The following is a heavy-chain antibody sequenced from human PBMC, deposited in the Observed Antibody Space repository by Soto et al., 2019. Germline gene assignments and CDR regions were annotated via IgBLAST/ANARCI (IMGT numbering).Heavy chain of an antibody. V-gene: IGHV4-31*03. D-gene: IGHD3-10*01. CDR2: IYYSGST. CDR3: ARDYYGSGIGGHWFDP. Sequence: QVQLQESGPGLVKPSQTLSLTCTVSGGSISSVGYYWSWIRQHPGKGLEWIGYIYYSGSTYYNPSLKSRVTISVDTSKNRCSRKLSSVTAADTAVYYCARDYYGSGIGGHWFDPWGQGTLVTVSS. CDR1: GGSISSVGYY. J-gene: IGHJ5*02.